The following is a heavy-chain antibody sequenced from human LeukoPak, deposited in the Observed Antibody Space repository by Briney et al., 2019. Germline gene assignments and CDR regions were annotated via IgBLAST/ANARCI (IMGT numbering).Heavy chain of an antibody. J-gene: IGHJ4*02. D-gene: IGHD3-22*01. CDR3: ARDDSSGYYYTFDY. V-gene: IGHV4-39*07. CDR1: GGSISSSSYY. Sequence: PSETLSLTCTVSGGSISSSSYYWGWIRQPPGKGLEWIGSIYHSGSTYYNPSLKSRVTISVDTSKNQFSLKLSSVTAADTAVYYCARDDSSGYYYTFDYWGQGTLVTVSS. CDR2: IYHSGST.